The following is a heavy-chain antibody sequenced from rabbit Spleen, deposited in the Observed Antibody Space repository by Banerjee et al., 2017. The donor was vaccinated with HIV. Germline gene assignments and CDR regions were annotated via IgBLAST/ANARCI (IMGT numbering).Heavy chain of an antibody. D-gene: IGHD4-1*01. CDR3: ARHYNDARGWIFDL. CDR1: GLDFSSSYW. Sequence: QEQLEESGGDLVKPEGSLTLTCKASGLDFSSSYWICWVRQAPGKGLEWIACIYVGGSGSTYYASWAKGRFTISKTSSTTVTLQMTSLTAADTATYFCARHYNDARGWIFDLWGPGTLVTVS. CDR2: IYVGGSGST. J-gene: IGHJ4*01. V-gene: IGHV1S45*01.